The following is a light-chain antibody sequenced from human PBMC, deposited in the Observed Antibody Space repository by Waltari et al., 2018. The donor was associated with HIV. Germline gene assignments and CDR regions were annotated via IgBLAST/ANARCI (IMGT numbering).Light chain of an antibody. CDR2: DVT. V-gene: IGLV2-23*02. J-gene: IGLJ3*02. CDR1: SSDIGSYNL. CDR3: CSFAGSTSWV. Sequence: QSALTQPASVSGSPGQSITFSCTGTSSDIGSYNLVSWYQQHPGKAPRLMIYDVTKRPSGFSYRLSGSKSCNTAYLTISGLQAEDEADYYCCSFAGSTSWVFGGGTKLTVL.